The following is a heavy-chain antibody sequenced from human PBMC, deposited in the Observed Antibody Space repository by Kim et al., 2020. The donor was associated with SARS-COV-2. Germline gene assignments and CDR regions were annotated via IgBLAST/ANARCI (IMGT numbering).Heavy chain of an antibody. D-gene: IGHD3-16*01. CDR1: GGSVSSGGYY. J-gene: IGHJ4*02. CDR3: ARSKGPSDVFAYYLVFDG. Sequence: SETLSLTCTVSGGSVSSGGYYWSWIRQNPGKGLEWIGYISSGGTYYNPSLKSRLTISVDTSQNHLSLKLTSVTAADTAIYYCARSKGPSDVFAYYLVFDGWGQGTLVTVSS. V-gene: IGHV4-31*03. CDR2: ISSGGT.